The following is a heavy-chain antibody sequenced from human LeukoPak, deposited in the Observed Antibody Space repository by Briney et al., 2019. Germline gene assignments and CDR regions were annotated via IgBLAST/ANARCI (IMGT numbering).Heavy chain of an antibody. D-gene: IGHD6-13*01. CDR2: IWYDGSNK. CDR1: GFTFSSYG. CDR3: ARALSSSSNWFDP. J-gene: IGHJ5*02. Sequence: GGSLRLSCAASGFTFSSYGMHWVRQAPGKGLEWVAVIWYDGSNKYYADSVKGRFTISRDNSKNTLYLQMNSLRAEDTAVYYCARALSSSSNWFDPWGQGTLVTVSS. V-gene: IGHV3-33*01.